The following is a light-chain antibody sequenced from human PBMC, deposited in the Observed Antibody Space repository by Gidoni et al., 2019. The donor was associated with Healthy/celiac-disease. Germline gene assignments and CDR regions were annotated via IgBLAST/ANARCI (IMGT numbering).Light chain of an antibody. CDR2: EGS. J-gene: IGLJ3*02. CDR3: CSYAGSSTWV. Sequence: QSALTQPASVSGSPGQAITIPCTGTSSDVGSYNLVSWYQQHPGKAPKLMIYEGSKRPSGVSIRFSGSKSGTTASLTISLLQAEDEADYYCCSYAGSSTWVFGGGTKLTVL. V-gene: IGLV2-23*01. CDR1: SSDVGSYNL.